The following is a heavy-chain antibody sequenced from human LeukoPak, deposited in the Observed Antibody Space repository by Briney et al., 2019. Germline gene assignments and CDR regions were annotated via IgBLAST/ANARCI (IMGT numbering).Heavy chain of an antibody. CDR2: IYYSGST. J-gene: IGHJ4*02. CDR1: GDSINSSSYF. Sequence: PSETLSLTCTVSGDSINSSSYFWGWIRQPPGKGLEWIGSIYYSGSTYYNPSLKSRVTISVDTSKNQFSLKLRSVTAADTAVYYCARVSLVRGAPDYYFDYWGQGTLVTVSS. D-gene: IGHD3-10*01. CDR3: ARVSLVRGAPDYYFDY. V-gene: IGHV4-39*07.